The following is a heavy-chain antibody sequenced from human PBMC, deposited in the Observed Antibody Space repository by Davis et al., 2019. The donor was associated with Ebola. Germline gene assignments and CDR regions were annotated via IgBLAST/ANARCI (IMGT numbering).Heavy chain of an antibody. CDR2: ISYSGST. V-gene: IGHV4-59*05. D-gene: IGHD5-24*01. Sequence: SETLSLTCTVSGGSISSYYWSWIRQPPGKGLEWIGSISYSGSTSYNPSLQSRVTISVDTSENQFSLKLSSVTAADTALYYCARLHNFFSAQYFFDSWGQGTLVTVSS. J-gene: IGHJ4*02. CDR3: ARLHNFFSAQYFFDS. CDR1: GGSISSYY.